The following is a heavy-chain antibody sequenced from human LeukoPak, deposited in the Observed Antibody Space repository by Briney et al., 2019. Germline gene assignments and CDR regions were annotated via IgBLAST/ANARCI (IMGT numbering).Heavy chain of an antibody. CDR2: INHSGSA. CDR3: ASPGPESYHYVWGSLEN. D-gene: IGHD3-16*01. V-gene: IGHV4-34*01. Sequence: SETLSLTCAVYGGSFIDYYLTWIRQTPGKGLEWIGEINHSGSAKYNPSLKSRVIISIDTSKNQFSLNLNSVTAADTAVYYCASPGPESYHYVWGSLENWGQGTLVIVSS. CDR1: GGSFIDYY. J-gene: IGHJ4*02.